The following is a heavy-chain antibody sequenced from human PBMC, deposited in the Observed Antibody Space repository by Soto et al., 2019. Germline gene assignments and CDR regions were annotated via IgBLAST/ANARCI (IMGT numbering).Heavy chain of an antibody. CDR3: ARAGPYYYGFDV. CDR1: GDSISNSDYY. J-gene: IGHJ6*02. V-gene: IGHV4-30-4*01. CDR2: IDYSGST. Sequence: QVQLQESGPGLVKPSQTLSLTCTVSGDSISNSDYYWNWIRQSPGKGLEWIASIDYSGSTYYNPSLKSRVVISADTSKNLFSLKLRSVTAADTALYFCARAGPYYYGFDVWGQGTTVTVSS.